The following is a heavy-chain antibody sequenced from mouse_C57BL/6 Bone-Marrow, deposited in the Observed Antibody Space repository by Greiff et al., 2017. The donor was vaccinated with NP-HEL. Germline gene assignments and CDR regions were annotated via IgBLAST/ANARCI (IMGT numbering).Heavy chain of an antibody. CDR1: GYTFTSYW. J-gene: IGHJ2*01. CDR3: ARLFDY. Sequence: QVQLQQSGAELAKPGASVKLSCKASGYTFTSYWMHWVKQRPGQGLEWIGYINPSSGYTKYNQKFKDMATLTADKSSSTAYMQLSSLTYEDSAVYYCARLFDYSGQGTTLTVSS. CDR2: INPSSGYT. V-gene: IGHV1-7*01.